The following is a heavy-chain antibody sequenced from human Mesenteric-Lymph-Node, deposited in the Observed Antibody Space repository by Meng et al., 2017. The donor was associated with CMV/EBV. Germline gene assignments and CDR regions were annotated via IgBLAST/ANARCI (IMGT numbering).Heavy chain of an antibody. CDR2: IYHSGST. CDR3: ARDGSSSFGYYYYGMDV. D-gene: IGHD6-13*01. J-gene: IGHJ6*02. V-gene: IGHV4-38-2*02. Sequence: SETLSLTCTVSGYSISSGYYWGWIRQPPGKGLEWIGSIYHSGSTYYNPSLKSRVTISVDTSKSQFSLKLSSVTAADTAVYYCARDGSSSFGYYYYGMDVWGQGTTVTVSS. CDR1: GYSISSGYY.